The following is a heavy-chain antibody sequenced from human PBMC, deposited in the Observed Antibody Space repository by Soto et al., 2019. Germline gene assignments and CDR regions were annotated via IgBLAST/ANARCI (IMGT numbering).Heavy chain of an antibody. CDR3: ATGSSYCSSTGCLYWYLEL. D-gene: IGHD2-2*01. CDR2: IHHSGTT. CDR1: SGSISTNNW. J-gene: IGHJ2*01. V-gene: IGHV4-4*02. Sequence: QVQLQESGPGLVKPSGTLSLTCAVSSGSISTNNWWSWVRQPPGKGLEWIGEIHHSGTTNSNSSLKSRVTMSVDKSKNQFSLKHNPVAAADTAVYYCATGSSYCSSTGCLYWYLELWGRGTLVSVSS.